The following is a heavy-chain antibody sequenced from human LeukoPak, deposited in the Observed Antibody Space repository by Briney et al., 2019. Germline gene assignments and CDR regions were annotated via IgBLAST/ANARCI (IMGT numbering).Heavy chain of an antibody. CDR1: GFTFSNYG. CDR3: AKDLLVSRTATILDY. Sequence: GGSLRLSCASSGFTFSNYGMHGARQAPGKGLEWVAVISYDASYKNYADSVKGRFTISRDNSKNTVYLQMNSLRAEDTAVYYCAKDLLVSRTATILDYWGQGTLVTVSS. D-gene: IGHD5-24*01. J-gene: IGHJ4*02. CDR2: ISYDASYK. V-gene: IGHV3-30*18.